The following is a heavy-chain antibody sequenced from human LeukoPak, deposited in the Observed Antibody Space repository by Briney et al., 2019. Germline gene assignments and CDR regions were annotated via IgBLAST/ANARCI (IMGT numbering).Heavy chain of an antibody. CDR1: GASVSSGGYY. D-gene: IGHD3-10*01. Sequence: PSETPSLTCTVSGASVSSGGYYWSWIRQPPGKGLEWIGYIYYSGSTNFNPSLKSRATISVDTSKNQFSLKVSSVTAADTAVYYCARRGGSGRSFDYWGQGTLVTVSS. CDR3: ARRGGSGRSFDY. V-gene: IGHV4-61*08. CDR2: IYYSGST. J-gene: IGHJ4*02.